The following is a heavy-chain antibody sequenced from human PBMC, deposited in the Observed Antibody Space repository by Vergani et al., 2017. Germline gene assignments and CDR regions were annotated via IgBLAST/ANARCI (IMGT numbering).Heavy chain of an antibody. CDR3: AREPPLTGFFDY. CDR2: ISPDGFST. Sequence: QVQLLQSGSVLKKPGASVRISCEASGYTFTNYPLIWVRQAPEQGLEWVGVISPDGFSTFYAQKFQGRVTITRDTSTSTVYVEVTSLRSDDTAVYYCAREPPLTGFFDYWGQGTLVTVSS. V-gene: IGHV1-46*03. J-gene: IGHJ4*02. CDR1: GYTFTNYP. D-gene: IGHD3-9*01.